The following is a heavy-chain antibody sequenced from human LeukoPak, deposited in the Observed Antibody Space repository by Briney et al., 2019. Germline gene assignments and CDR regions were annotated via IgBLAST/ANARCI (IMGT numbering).Heavy chain of an antibody. CDR3: AKVRIWFGGYYDSSGYPHFDY. CDR2: ISYDGSNK. CDR1: GFTFSSYA. Sequence: GGSLRLSCAASGFTFSSYAMHWVRQAPGKGLEWVAVISYDGSNKYYADSVKGRFTISRDNSKNTLYLQMNSLRAEDTAVYYCAKVRIWFGGYYDSSGYPHFDYWGQGTLVTVSS. J-gene: IGHJ4*02. V-gene: IGHV3-30*04. D-gene: IGHD3-22*01.